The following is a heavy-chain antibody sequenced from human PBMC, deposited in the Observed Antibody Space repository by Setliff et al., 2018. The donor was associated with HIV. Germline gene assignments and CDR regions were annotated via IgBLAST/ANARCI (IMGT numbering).Heavy chain of an antibody. Sequence: SETLSLTCTVSGGSMSRFYWTWIRQPPGKGLEWIGFVYSTGSINYSPSFRGRLTISLDTSENQFSLHLTSVTAADTAVYYCARAEGDAYNSLPYFDSWGPGALVTVSS. D-gene: IGHD1-1*01. CDR3: ARAEGDAYNSLPYFDS. CDR1: GGSMSRFY. V-gene: IGHV4-59*01. CDR2: VYSTGSI. J-gene: IGHJ4*02.